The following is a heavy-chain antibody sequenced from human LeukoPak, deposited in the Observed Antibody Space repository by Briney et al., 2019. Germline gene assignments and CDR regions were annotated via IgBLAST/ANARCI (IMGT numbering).Heavy chain of an antibody. D-gene: IGHD5-18*01. Sequence: SETLSLTCTVSGGSISSSSYYWGWIRQPPGKGLEWIGSIYYSGSTYYNPSLKSRVTISLDTSKNQFSLKLSSVTAADTAVYYCASRPFLHEIQLWLKTGGGDAFDIWGQGTMVTVSS. J-gene: IGHJ3*02. CDR2: IYYSGST. V-gene: IGHV4-39*07. CDR3: ASRPFLHEIQLWLKTGGGDAFDI. CDR1: GGSISSSSYY.